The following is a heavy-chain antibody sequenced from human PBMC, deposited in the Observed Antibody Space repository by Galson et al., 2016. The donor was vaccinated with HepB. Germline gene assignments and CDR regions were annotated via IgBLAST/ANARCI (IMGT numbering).Heavy chain of an antibody. CDR3: AKDGGTWGYYYGDWNLDL. J-gene: IGHJ2*01. Sequence: SLRLSCAASGFTFSSYSMNWVRQAPGKGLEWVSSISSRSSYIYHADSVKGRFTISRDNAKNILYLQMNSLRADDTAVYYCAKDGGTWGYYYGDWNLDLWGRGTLVTVSS. V-gene: IGHV3-21*04. CDR2: ISSRSSYI. CDR1: GFTFSSYS. D-gene: IGHD3-16*01.